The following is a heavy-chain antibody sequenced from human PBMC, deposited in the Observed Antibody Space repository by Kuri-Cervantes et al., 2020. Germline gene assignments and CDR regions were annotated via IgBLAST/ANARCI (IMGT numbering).Heavy chain of an antibody. V-gene: IGHV1-69*05. J-gene: IGHJ3*02. CDR2: IIPIFGTA. Sequence: SVKVSCKASGGTFSRHAISWVRQAPGQGLEWMGGIIPIFGTANYAQKFQGRVTITTDESTSTAYMELSSLRSEDTAVYYCARGGDVTGPAAFDIWGQGTMVAVSS. CDR1: GGTFSRHA. D-gene: IGHD7-27*01. CDR3: ARGGDVTGPAAFDI.